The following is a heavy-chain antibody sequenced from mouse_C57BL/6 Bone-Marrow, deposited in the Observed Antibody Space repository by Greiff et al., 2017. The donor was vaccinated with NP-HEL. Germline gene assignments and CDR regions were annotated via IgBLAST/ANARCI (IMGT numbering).Heavy chain of an antibody. CDR1: GYSITSGYY. J-gene: IGHJ4*01. D-gene: IGHD2-4*01. CDR2: ISSDGSN. CDR3: AKIYYDYGYAMDY. V-gene: IGHV3-6*01. Sequence: DVQLQESGPGLVKPSQSLSLTCSVTGYSITSGYYWNWIRQFPGNKLEWMGYISSDGSNNYNPSLNNRISITRDTSKNQFFLKLNSVTNEDTATYYCAKIYYDYGYAMDYWGQGTSVTVSS.